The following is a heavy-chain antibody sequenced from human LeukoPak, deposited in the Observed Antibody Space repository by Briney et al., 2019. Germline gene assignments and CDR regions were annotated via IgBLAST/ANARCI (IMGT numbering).Heavy chain of an antibody. Sequence: ASVKVSCKASGYTFSGYYMHWLRQAPGQGLEWMGWINPNSGGTNYAQKFQGRVTMTRDTSISTAYMELSRLRSDDTAVYYCARQRQRPYYFDYWGQGTLVTVSS. CDR2: INPNSGGT. CDR1: GYTFSGYY. V-gene: IGHV1-2*02. CDR3: ARQRQRPYYFDY. J-gene: IGHJ4*02.